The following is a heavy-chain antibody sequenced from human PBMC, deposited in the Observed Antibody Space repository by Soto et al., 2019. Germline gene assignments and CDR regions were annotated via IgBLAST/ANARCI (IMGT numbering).Heavy chain of an antibody. D-gene: IGHD4-17*01. J-gene: IGHJ1*01. V-gene: IGHV1-46*01. CDR3: ARALPDYGDYGSEYFQH. CDR1: GDTFTSYY. Sequence: EASVKVSWKASGDTFTSYYMHWVRQAPGQGLEWMGIINPSGGSTSYAQKFQGRVTMTRDTSTSTVYMELSSLRSEDTAVYYCARALPDYGDYGSEYFQHWGQGTLVTVSS. CDR2: INPSGGST.